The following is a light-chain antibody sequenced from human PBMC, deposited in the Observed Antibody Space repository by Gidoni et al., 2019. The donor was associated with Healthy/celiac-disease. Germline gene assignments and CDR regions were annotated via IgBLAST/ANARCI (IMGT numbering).Light chain of an antibody. V-gene: IGKV1-39*01. CDR3: QXXXSTXXT. CDR2: AAS. Sequence: QMTQSPSSLSASVGDRVTITCRASQSISSYLNWYQQKPGKAPKLLIYAASSLQSGVPSRXXXSGXXTDXXXTIXXXQPXXFAXXXCQXXXSTXXTFXGXTKVEIK. CDR1: QSISSY. J-gene: IGKJ4*01.